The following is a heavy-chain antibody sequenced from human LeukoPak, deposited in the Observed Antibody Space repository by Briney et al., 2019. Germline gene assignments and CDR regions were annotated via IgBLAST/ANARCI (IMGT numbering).Heavy chain of an antibody. V-gene: IGHV3-7*01. J-gene: IGHJ4*02. CDR2: IKQDGSEK. Sequence: GGSLRLSCAASGFTFSSYWMSWVRQAPGKGLEWVANIKQDGSEKYYVDSVKGRFTISRDNAKNSLSLQMNSLRVEDTAVYYCARAGSFWHYVYWGQGTLVTVSS. D-gene: IGHD1-7*01. CDR3: ARAGSFWHYVY. CDR1: GFTFSSYW.